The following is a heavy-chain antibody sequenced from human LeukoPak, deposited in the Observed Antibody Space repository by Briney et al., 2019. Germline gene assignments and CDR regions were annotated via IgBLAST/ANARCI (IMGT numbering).Heavy chain of an antibody. CDR3: ARDAPGRQWLATLGAFDI. CDR1: GFTFSSYG. V-gene: IGHV3-30*03. Sequence: GGSLRLSCAASGFTFSSYGMHWVRQAPGKGLEWVAVISYDGSNKYYADSVKGRFTISRDNSKNTLYLQMNSLRAEDTAVYYCARDAPGRQWLATLGAFDIWGQGTMVTVSS. CDR2: ISYDGSNK. D-gene: IGHD6-19*01. J-gene: IGHJ3*02.